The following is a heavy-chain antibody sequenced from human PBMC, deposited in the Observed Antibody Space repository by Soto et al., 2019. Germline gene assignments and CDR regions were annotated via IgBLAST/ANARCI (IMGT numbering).Heavy chain of an antibody. J-gene: IGHJ4*02. CDR2: IKQDGSEK. CDR3: ARSYWNHPVDY. CDR1: GFTFSSYW. Sequence: EVQLVESGGGLVQPGGSLRLSCAASGFTFSSYWMSWVGQAPGKGLEWVANIKQDGSEKYYVDSVKGRFTISRDNAKNSLYLQMNSLRAEDTAVYYCARSYWNHPVDYWGQGTLVTVSS. V-gene: IGHV3-7*01. D-gene: IGHD1-1*01.